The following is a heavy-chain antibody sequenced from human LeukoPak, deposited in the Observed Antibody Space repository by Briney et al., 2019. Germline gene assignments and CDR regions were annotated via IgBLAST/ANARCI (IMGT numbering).Heavy chain of an antibody. J-gene: IGHJ4*02. D-gene: IGHD4-11*01. Sequence: QPGGSLRLSCAASGFTFSSYAMSWVRQAPGKGLEWVSAISSSGDPTYYADSVKGQFTISRDNSRNTLYLQMNSLRAEDTAVYYCAKRLGPTRVFDYWGQGTLVTVSS. V-gene: IGHV3-23*01. CDR1: GFTFSSYA. CDR2: ISSSGDPT. CDR3: AKRLGPTRVFDY.